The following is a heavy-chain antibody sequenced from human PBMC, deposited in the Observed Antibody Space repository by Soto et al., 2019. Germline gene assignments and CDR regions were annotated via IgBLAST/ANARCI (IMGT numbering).Heavy chain of an antibody. CDR3: ARSRRDFWSPSFYYYYYGMDV. D-gene: IGHD3-3*01. CDR1: GGSVSSGSYY. Sequence: PSETLSLTCTVSGGSVSSGSYYWSWIRQPPGKGLEWIGYIYYSGSTNYNPSLKSRVTISVDTSKNQFSLKLSSVTAADTAVYYCARSRRDFWSPSFYYYYYGMDVWGQGTTVTVSS. V-gene: IGHV4-61*01. CDR2: IYYSGST. J-gene: IGHJ6*02.